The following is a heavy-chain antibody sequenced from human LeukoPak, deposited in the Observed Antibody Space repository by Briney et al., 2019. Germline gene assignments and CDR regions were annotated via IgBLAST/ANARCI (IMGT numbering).Heavy chain of an antibody. Sequence: GGSLRLSCAASGFTVSSNYMSWLRQIPGEGLEWVSVIYSGGSTYYADSVKGRFTTFRDNSKNTLYLQMNSLRAEDTAVYYCARKYLYGLDWGQGTLVTVSS. V-gene: IGHV3-66*01. J-gene: IGHJ4*02. CDR2: IYSGGST. CDR1: GFTVSSNY. D-gene: IGHD2/OR15-2a*01. CDR3: ARKYLYGLD.